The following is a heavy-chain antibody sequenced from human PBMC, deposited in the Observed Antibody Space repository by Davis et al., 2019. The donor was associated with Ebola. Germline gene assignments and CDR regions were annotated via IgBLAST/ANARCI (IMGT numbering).Heavy chain of an antibody. Sequence: GSLRLSSAASVFTFTTVRMAWVRPSPGTGLEWIGLIKSKSAGGTTDYAAPVEGRFTISRDDSKNTLFLQMNSLKTEDTAVYYCTTGSPWSGSCFDSWGQGTLVTVSS. V-gene: IGHV3-15*01. CDR2: IKSKSAGGTT. CDR3: TTGSPWSGSCFDS. D-gene: IGHD3-3*01. CDR1: VFTFTTVR. J-gene: IGHJ4*02.